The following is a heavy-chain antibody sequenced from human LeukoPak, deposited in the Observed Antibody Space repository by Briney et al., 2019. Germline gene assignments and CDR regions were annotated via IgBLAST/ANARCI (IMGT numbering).Heavy chain of an antibody. J-gene: IGHJ4*02. CDR2: MSGSGGGT. Sequence: GGSLRLSCTASGFTFGDYAMSCVRQAPGKGLEWVSAMSGSGGGTFYADSVKGRFTISRDNSKNTLYLQMNSLRAEDTAVYYCAKDLDRVGATYFDYWGQGTLVTVSS. D-gene: IGHD1-26*01. CDR1: GFTFGDYA. V-gene: IGHV3-23*01. CDR3: AKDLDRVGATYFDY.